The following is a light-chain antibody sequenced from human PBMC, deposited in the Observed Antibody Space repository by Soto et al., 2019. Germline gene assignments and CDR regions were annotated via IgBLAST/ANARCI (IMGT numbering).Light chain of an antibody. CDR1: QGISSY. CDR2: DAS. J-gene: IGKJ1*01. V-gene: IGKV1-9*01. CDR3: QQLNNYPWT. Sequence: DIHLTQSPSFLSASVGDRVTITCRASQGISSYLAWYQQKPGKAPKLLIYDASTLQSGVPSRFSCSGYGTEFTLTISSLQPEDFATYYCQQLNNYPWTFGQGTRVEIK.